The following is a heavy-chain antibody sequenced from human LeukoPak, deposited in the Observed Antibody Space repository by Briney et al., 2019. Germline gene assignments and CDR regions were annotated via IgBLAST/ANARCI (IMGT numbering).Heavy chain of an antibody. Sequence: GRSLRRSCAASGFTFSSYAMHWVREAPGKGLEWVAVISYDETNKYYADSVKGRFTISRDSSKNTLFLQMNSLRAEDTAVYYCAKEYPPKAYFDYWGQGTLVTVSS. V-gene: IGHV3-30*01. CDR3: AKEYPPKAYFDY. CDR1: GFTFSSYA. J-gene: IGHJ4*02. D-gene: IGHD2-2*01. CDR2: ISYDETNK.